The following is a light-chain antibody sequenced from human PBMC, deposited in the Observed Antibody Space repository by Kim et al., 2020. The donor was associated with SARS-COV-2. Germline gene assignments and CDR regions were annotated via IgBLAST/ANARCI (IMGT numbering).Light chain of an antibody. CDR1: QRISSW. Sequence: DIQMTHSPSSVSASVGDRVTITCRASQRISSWLAWYQQKPGKAPNLLIFAASTLQGGVPSRFSGSGSGTDFTLTISSLQPEDSATYYCQQANSFPYTFGQGTKLEIK. V-gene: IGKV1-12*01. J-gene: IGKJ2*01. CDR2: AAS. CDR3: QQANSFPYT.